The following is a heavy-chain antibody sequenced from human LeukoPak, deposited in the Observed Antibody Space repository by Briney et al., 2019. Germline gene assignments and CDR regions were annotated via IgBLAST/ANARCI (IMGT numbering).Heavy chain of an antibody. Sequence: KASETLSLTCAVYGGSFSGYYWSWIRQPPGKGLEWIGEINHSGSTDYNPSLKSRVTISVDTSKNQFSLKLSSVTAADTAVYYCASLDSLGYCSSTSCYSGYWGQGTLVTVSS. V-gene: IGHV4-34*01. J-gene: IGHJ4*02. CDR3: ASLDSLGYCSSTSCYSGY. CDR1: GGSFSGYY. D-gene: IGHD2-2*01. CDR2: INHSGST.